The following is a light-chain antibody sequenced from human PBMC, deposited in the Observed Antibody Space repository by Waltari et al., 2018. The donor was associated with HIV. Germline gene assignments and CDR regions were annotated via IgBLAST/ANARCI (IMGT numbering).Light chain of an antibody. CDR3: QQFADSLLT. Sequence: EIVMTQSPGTLSLSPGETATLNCRASQSVNANYLAWYQQKPGQPPRLLMYGASTRNTGVPDRFTGIGSGTDFMLTISRLEADDFAVYYCQQFADSLLTFGGGTKVEIK. V-gene: IGKV3-20*01. CDR2: GAS. J-gene: IGKJ4*01. CDR1: QSVNANY.